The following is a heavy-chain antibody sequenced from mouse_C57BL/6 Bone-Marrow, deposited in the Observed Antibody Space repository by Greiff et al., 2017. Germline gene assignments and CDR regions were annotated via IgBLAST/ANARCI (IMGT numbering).Heavy chain of an antibody. CDR3: SRSTWYYFDF. CDR1: GYTFTSYG. CDR2: IYPRSGNT. Sequence: QVQLQQSGAELARPGASVKLSCKASGYTFTSYGISWVKQRTGQGLEWIGEIYPRSGNTYYNEKFKGKATLTADKTSSTANMELRSLTSEDSAVSFCSRSTWYYFDFWGQGPTLTVSA. D-gene: IGHD2-1*01. J-gene: IGHJ2*01. V-gene: IGHV1-81*01.